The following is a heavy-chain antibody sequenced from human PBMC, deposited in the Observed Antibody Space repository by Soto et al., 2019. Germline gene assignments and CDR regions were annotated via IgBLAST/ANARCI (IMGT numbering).Heavy chain of an antibody. V-gene: IGHV3-30-3*01. CDR1: GFTFSSYA. CDR2: ISYDGSNK. D-gene: IGHD2-8*02. Sequence: QMQLVESGGGVVQPGRSLRLSCAASGFTFSSYAMHWVRQAPGKGLEWVAVISYDGSNKYYADTVKGRFTISRDNSKNTLYLQMNSLRAEDTAVYYCARSWWLPLPDYWGQGTLVTVSS. J-gene: IGHJ4*02. CDR3: ARSWWLPLPDY.